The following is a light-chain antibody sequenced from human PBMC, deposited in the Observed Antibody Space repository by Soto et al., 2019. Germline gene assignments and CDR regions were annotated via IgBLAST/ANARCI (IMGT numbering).Light chain of an antibody. CDR2: GAS. J-gene: IGKJ2*01. V-gene: IGKV3-15*01. CDR3: QQYDDWRMYT. Sequence: EIVMTQSPVTLSVSPGERATLSCRASQSVNTNLAWYQQRPGQAPRLLIYGASTRATGIPGRFGGSGSGTEFTLTISSLQSEDFAVYYCQQYDDWRMYTFGQGTKLEIK. CDR1: QSVNTN.